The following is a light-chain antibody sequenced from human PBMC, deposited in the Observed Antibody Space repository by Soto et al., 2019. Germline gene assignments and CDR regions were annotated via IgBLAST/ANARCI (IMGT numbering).Light chain of an antibody. CDR2: GAS. Sequence: EIVMTQSPATLSASPGERATLSCRASQSVSSNLAWYQQKPGQAPRLLIYGASTRATGIPARFSGSGSGTEVTPTISSLQSEDFAVYYCQQYNNWPPWTFGQGTKVEIK. V-gene: IGKV3-15*01. J-gene: IGKJ1*01. CDR1: QSVSSN. CDR3: QQYNNWPPWT.